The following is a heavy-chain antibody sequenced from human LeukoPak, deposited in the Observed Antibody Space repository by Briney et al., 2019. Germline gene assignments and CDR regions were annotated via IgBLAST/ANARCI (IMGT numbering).Heavy chain of an antibody. CDR2: IYYSGST. V-gene: IGHV4-39*01. J-gene: IGHJ4*02. CDR1: GASIISDTYY. D-gene: IGHD6-13*01. CDR3: LYGTAAGTGNY. Sequence: PSETLSLTCTVSGASIISDTYYWGWIRQPPGKGLEWIGSIYYSGSTYYNPSLKSRVTISVDTSKNQFSLKLSSVTAADTAVYYCLYGTAAGTGNYWGQGTLVTVSS.